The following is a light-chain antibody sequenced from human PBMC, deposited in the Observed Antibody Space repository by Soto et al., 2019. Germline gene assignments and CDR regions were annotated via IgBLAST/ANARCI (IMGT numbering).Light chain of an antibody. CDR2: GNS. CDR1: SSNIGAGYD. V-gene: IGLV1-40*01. Sequence: QSVLTQPPSVSGAPGQRVTISCTGSSSNIGAGYDVHWYQQLPGTAPKLLIYGNSNRPSGVPDRFSGSKSGTSASLAITGLQAEDAADYYCQSYDSSLSWVFGGGTKLPVL. CDR3: QSYDSSLSWV. J-gene: IGLJ3*02.